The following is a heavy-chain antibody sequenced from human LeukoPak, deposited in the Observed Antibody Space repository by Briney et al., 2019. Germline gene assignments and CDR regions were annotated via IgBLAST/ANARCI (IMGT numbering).Heavy chain of an antibody. J-gene: IGHJ4*02. CDR2: ISGSGGGT. D-gene: IGHD1-26*01. CDR3: AKDANTFIVGATYDY. CDR1: GFTFSSYA. Sequence: GGSLRLSCAASGFTFSSYAMSWVRQAPGKGLEWVSAISGSGGGTYYADSVKGRFTISKDNSKNTLYLQMNSLRAEDTAVYYCAKDANTFIVGATYDYWGQGTLVTVSS. V-gene: IGHV3-23*01.